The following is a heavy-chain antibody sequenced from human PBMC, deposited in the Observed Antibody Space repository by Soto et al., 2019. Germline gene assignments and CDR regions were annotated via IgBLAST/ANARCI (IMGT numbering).Heavy chain of an antibody. CDR2: TYYRYKCYN. J-gene: IGHJ3*02. V-gene: IGHV6-1*01. D-gene: IGHD1-20*01. CDR3: AGGNWSRDAFDI. Sequence: SQTLSLTCAISGDSVSSNSAAWNWIRQSPTRGLEWLGRTYYRYKCYNDYAVSVKSRIPINPDTSKNQFSLQLNAVTPEDTGVYCGAGGNWSRDAFDIWGQGTMVTVSS. CDR1: GDSVSSNSAA.